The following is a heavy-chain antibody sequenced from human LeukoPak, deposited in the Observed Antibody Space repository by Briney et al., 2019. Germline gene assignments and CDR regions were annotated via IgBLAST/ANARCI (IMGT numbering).Heavy chain of an antibody. Sequence: PSETLSLTCVVSGYSISSGYYWGWIRQPPGKGLEWIGSIYNSGSTYYNPSLKSRVTITVDTSINPSFLKLSTVTAADTAVYYCARLVARPPEGDAFDIWGEGTMVTVSS. CDR2: IYNSGST. D-gene: IGHD5-12*01. CDR1: GYSISSGYY. V-gene: IGHV4-38-2*01. J-gene: IGHJ3*02. CDR3: ARLVARPPEGDAFDI.